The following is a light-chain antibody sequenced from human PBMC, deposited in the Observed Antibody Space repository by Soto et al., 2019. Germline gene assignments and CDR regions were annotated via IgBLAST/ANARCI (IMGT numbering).Light chain of an antibody. CDR2: DVS. V-gene: IGKV3-20*01. J-gene: IGKJ1*01. CDR1: QGVTTN. CDR3: QQYGSSLWT. Sequence: EIVLTQSPGTLSLSPGERATLSCRASQGVTTNFAWYQQKSGQSPRLLIYDVSIRATGVPARFSGSGSGTDFTLTISRPEPEDFAVYYCQQYGSSLWTFGQGTKVDIK.